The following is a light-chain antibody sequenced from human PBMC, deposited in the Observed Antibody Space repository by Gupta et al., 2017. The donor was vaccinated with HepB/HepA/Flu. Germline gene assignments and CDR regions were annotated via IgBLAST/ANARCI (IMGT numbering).Light chain of an antibody. Sequence: EIGLTQSPDFQSVTPKEKVTITCRASQSIGSSLNWYQQKPDQSPKRRIKYAVQSISGVPPRLIGSGSGTDFTITSNSLEAADAAENYCHQSYNLPTTFGQGTKVEIK. CDR1: QSIGSS. V-gene: IGKV6D-21*02. CDR2: YAV. J-gene: IGKJ1*01. CDR3: HQSYNLPTT.